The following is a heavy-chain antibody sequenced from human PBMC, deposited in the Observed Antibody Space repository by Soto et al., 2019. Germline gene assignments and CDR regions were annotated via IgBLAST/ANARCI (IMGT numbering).Heavy chain of an antibody. CDR1: VFTFSSYD. Sequence: PVGSLRLSCASSVFTFSSYDMSWVRQSPGKGLEWVSGVSASGSITSYADSAKGRFTISRDNDKNTVFLQMRSLRAEDTAVYFCAKGDCSGGRCYRGFEYWGQGTLVIVSS. V-gene: IGHV3-23*01. CDR2: VSASGSIT. J-gene: IGHJ4*02. D-gene: IGHD2-15*01. CDR3: AKGDCSGGRCYRGFEY.